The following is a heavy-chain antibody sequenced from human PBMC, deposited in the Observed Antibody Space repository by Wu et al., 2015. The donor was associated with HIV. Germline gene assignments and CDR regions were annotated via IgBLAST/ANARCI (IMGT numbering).Heavy chain of an antibody. J-gene: IGHJ6*02. V-gene: IGHV1-8*01. CDR1: GYTFTSYD. Sequence: QVQLVQSGAEVKKPGASVKVSCKASGYTFTSYDINWVRQATGQGLEWMGWMNPNSGNTGYAQKLQGRVTMTRNTSISTAYMELSSLRSEDTAVYYCARAGGRYYDSSGYYYSYYYYGMDVWGQGTTVTVSS. D-gene: IGHD3-22*01. CDR2: MNPNSGNT. CDR3: ARAGGRYYDSSGYYYSYYYYGMDV.